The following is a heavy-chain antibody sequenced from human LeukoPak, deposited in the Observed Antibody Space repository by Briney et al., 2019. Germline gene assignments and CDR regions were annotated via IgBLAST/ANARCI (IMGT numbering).Heavy chain of an antibody. V-gene: IGHV4-34*01. CDR2: INHSGST. CDR3: ARGGYYDSSGYDY. D-gene: IGHD3-22*01. J-gene: IGHJ4*02. CDR1: GGSFSGYY. Sequence: SETLSLACAVYGGSFSGYYWSWIRQPPGKGLEWIGEINHSGSTYYNPSLKSRVTISVDTSKNQFSLKLSSVTAADTAVYYCARGGYYDSSGYDYWGQGTLVTVSS.